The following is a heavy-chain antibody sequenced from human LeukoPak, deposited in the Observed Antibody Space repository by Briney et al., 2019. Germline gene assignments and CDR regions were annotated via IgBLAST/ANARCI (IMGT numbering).Heavy chain of an antibody. J-gene: IGHJ4*02. V-gene: IGHV4-4*07. CDR3: ARATREAEEAYYFDY. CDR1: GGSISNYY. Sequence: SETLSPTCTVSGGSISNYYWSWVRQPAGKGLEWIGRIYASGSTNYHPSLQSRVTMSIDTSKNQFSLKLNSVTAADTAVYYCARATREAEEAYYFDYWGQGTLVTVSS. CDR2: IYASGST. D-gene: IGHD5-12*01.